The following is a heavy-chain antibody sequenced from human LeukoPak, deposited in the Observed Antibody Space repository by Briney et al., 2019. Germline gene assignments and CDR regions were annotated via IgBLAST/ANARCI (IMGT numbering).Heavy chain of an antibody. Sequence: GGSLRLSCAASGFTFSNAWMSWVRQAPGKGLEWVGRIKGKTDGGTTDYAAPVKGRFTISRDDSKNTLYLQMNSLKTEDTAVYYCTTDRPYYYDSSGYSSTSYYFDYWGQGTLVTVSS. D-gene: IGHD3-22*01. J-gene: IGHJ4*02. V-gene: IGHV3-15*01. CDR2: IKGKTDGGTT. CDR3: TTDRPYYYDSSGYSSTSYYFDY. CDR1: GFTFSNAW.